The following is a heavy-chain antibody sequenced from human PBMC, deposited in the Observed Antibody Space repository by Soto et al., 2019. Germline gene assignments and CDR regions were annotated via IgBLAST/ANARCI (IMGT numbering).Heavy chain of an antibody. J-gene: IGHJ4*02. D-gene: IGHD2-15*01. CDR2: VSYDGSNK. CDR1: GFTFSTYG. CDR3: AKDLGFCSGGSCYSEGYFDY. Sequence: GGSLRLSCADSGFTFSTYGMHWVRHAPGKGLEWVALVSYDGSNKNYADSVKGRFAISRDNSKNTLYLQMNMLRTEDTAVYYCAKDLGFCSGGSCYSEGYFDYWGQGA. V-gene: IGHV3-30*18.